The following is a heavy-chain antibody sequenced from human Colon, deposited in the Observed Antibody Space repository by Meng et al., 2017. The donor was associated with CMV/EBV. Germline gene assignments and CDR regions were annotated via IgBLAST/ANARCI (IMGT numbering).Heavy chain of an antibody. CDR2: ISGSGGST. Sequence: GESLKISCAASGFTFSSYAMSWVRQAPGKGLEWVSAISGSGGSTYYADSVKGRFTISRDNSKNTLYLQMNSLRAEDTAVYYCLYSSLMTHGMDVWGQGTAVTVSS. CDR3: LYSSLMTHGMDV. V-gene: IGHV3-23*01. J-gene: IGHJ6*02. CDR1: GFTFSSYA. D-gene: IGHD6-13*01.